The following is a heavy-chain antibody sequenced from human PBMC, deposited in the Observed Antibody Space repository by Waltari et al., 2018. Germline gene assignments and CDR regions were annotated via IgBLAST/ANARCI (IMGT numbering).Heavy chain of an antibody. CDR1: EFTFSSYA. CDR2: ISYNERNI. J-gene: IGHJ6*02. Sequence: VQLVESGGGVVQLGRSLRLSCAASEFTFSSYAMHWVRQAPGKGLGWVAVISYNERNIYYVDSVKGRFTISRDNSKKMLYLQMNSLRAEDTAVYYCARDYCDRTNCHGMDVWGRGTTVTVSS. V-gene: IGHV3-30*04. D-gene: IGHD3-22*01. CDR3: ARDYCDRTNCHGMDV.